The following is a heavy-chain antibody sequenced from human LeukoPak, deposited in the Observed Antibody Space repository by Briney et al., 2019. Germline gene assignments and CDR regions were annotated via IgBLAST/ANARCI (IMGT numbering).Heavy chain of an antibody. J-gene: IGHJ4*02. CDR3: ARVIRGINNNFDY. Sequence: GSLRLSCAASGFTFSSYAMSWVRQAPGKGLVWVSYISSSGSTIYYSDSAKGRFTISRDNAKNSLYLQMNSLRAEDTAVYYCARVIRGINNNFDYWGQGTLVTVSS. D-gene: IGHD3-10*01. V-gene: IGHV3-48*04. CDR1: GFTFSSYA. CDR2: ISSSGSTI.